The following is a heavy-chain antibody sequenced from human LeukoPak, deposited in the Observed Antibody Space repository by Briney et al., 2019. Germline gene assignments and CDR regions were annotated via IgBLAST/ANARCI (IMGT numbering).Heavy chain of an antibody. J-gene: IGHJ4*02. CDR3: AKDNTYYYGSGSYYIFDY. V-gene: IGHV3-23*01. CDR2: ISGTGGST. Sequence: GGSLRLSCAASGFTFSSYAMSWVRHAPGKGLEWVSAISGTGGSTYYADSVKRRFTISRDYSKNTLYLQMNSLRAEDTAVYYCAKDNTYYYGSGSYYIFDYWGQGTLVTVSS. D-gene: IGHD3-10*01. CDR1: GFTFSSYA.